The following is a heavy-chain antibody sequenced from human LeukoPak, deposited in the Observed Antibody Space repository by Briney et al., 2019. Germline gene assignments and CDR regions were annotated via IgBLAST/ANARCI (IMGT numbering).Heavy chain of an antibody. Sequence: SETLSLTCAVYGGSFSGYYWSWIRQPPGKGLEWIGEINHSGSTNYNPSLKSRVTISVDTSKNQFSLKLRSVTAADTAVYYCARGGSCSSTSCYAILGFDPWGQATLVTVSS. J-gene: IGHJ5*02. D-gene: IGHD2-2*01. CDR1: GGSFSGYY. CDR2: INHSGST. CDR3: ARGGSCSSTSCYAILGFDP. V-gene: IGHV4-34*01.